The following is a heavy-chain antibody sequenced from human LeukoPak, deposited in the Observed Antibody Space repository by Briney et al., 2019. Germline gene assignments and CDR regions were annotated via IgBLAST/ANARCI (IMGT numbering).Heavy chain of an antibody. J-gene: IGHJ3*02. Sequence: ASVKVSCKASGYTFTGYYMHWVRQAPGQGLEWMGWINPNSGGTNYAQKFQGRVTMTRDTSTSTVYMELSSLRSEDTAVYYCARGQLRLGELSSDIWGQGTMVTVSS. CDR2: INPNSGGT. CDR3: ARGQLRLGELSSDI. CDR1: GYTFTGYY. D-gene: IGHD3-16*02. V-gene: IGHV1-2*02.